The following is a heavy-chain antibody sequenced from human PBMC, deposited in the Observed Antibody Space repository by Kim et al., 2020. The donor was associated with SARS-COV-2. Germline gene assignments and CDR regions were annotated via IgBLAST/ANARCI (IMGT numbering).Heavy chain of an antibody. CDR2: TT. Sequence: TTSYADSVRGRFTVSRDTAKNSLYLQMNSLGGEDTAVYHCARSVEGAFDLWGQGTMVTVSS. CDR3: ARSVEGAFDL. D-gene: IGHD1-1*01. V-gene: IGHV3-48*03. J-gene: IGHJ3*01.